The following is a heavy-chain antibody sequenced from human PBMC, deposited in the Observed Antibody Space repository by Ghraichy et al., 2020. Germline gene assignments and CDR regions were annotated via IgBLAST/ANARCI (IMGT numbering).Heavy chain of an antibody. Sequence: SETLSLTCTVSGGSISSSSYYWGWIRQPQGKALEWIVSIYYSGNTYYNPSLKSRVTISADASKNQLSLKLSSVTAADTAVYYCARRKGPPLDYWGQGTLVT. CDR2: IYYSGNT. CDR3: ARRKGPPLDY. CDR1: GGSISSSSYY. J-gene: IGHJ4*02. V-gene: IGHV4-39*01.